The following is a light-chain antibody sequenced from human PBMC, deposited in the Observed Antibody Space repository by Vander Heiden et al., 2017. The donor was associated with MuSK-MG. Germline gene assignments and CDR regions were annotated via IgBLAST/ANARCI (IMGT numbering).Light chain of an antibody. V-gene: IGLV2-23*02. CDR3: CSYAGSSTLGV. CDR1: SSDVGSYNL. Sequence: SALPQPASVSGSPGQSITISCTGTSSDVGSYNLVSWYQQHPGKAPKLMIYEVSKRPSGVSNRFSGSKSGNTASLTISGLQAEDEADYYCCSYAGSSTLGVFGGGTKLTVL. J-gene: IGLJ3*02. CDR2: EVS.